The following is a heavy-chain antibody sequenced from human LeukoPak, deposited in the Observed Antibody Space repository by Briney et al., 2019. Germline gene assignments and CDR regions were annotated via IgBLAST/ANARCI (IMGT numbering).Heavy chain of an antibody. CDR1: GFTFSSYS. V-gene: IGHV3-21*01. CDR3: ARDPTTYYYDSSGYYYDY. CDR2: VSSSSSYI. D-gene: IGHD3-22*01. J-gene: IGHJ4*02. Sequence: GRSLRLSCAASGFTFSSYSMNWVRQAPGKGLEWVSSVSSSSSYIYYADSVKGRFTISRDNAKNSLYLQMNSLRAEDTAVYYCARDPTTYYYDSSGYYYDYWGQGTLVTVSS.